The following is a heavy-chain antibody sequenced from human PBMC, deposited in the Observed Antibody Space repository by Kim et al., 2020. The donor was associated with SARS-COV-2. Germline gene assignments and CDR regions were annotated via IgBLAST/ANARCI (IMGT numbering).Heavy chain of an antibody. CDR3: AGVWFRGLFRGCYYLDF. CDR2: IIPVFGTA. V-gene: IGHV1-69*13. CDR1: GGTFSSYA. J-gene: IGHJ6*03. D-gene: IGHD3-10*01. Sequence: SVKVSCKASGGTFSSYAISWVRQAPGQGLEWMGGIIPVFGTANYAQKFQDRVTITADESTSTAYMELSSLTSEDTAVYYCAGVWFRGLFRGCYYLDFCG.